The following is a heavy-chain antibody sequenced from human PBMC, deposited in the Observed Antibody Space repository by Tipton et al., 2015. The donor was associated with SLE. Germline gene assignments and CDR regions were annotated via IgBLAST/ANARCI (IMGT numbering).Heavy chain of an antibody. D-gene: IGHD6-25*01. J-gene: IGHJ4*02. CDR3: GTSSGDY. Sequence: SLRLSCAASGFTFSSYDMHWVRQAPGKGLEWMAFIRFDGSNKYYADSVKGRVTSSRDNSKNALYLQMNSLRGEDTAVYYCGTSSGDYWGQGTLVTVSS. CDR2: IRFDGSNK. V-gene: IGHV3-30*02. CDR1: GFTFSSYD.